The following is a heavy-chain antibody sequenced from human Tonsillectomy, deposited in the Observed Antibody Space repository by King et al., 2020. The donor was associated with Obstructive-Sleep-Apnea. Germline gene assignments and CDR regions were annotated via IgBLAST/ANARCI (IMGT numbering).Heavy chain of an antibody. CDR3: ARDGRDYGGNPAPFDS. J-gene: IGHJ4*02. CDR1: GFTFSSYG. CDR2: IWYDGSNK. V-gene: IGHV3-33*01. D-gene: IGHD4-23*01. Sequence: VQLVESGGGVVQPGRSLRLSCAASGFTFSSYGMHWVRQAPGKGLEWVAVIWYDGSNKYYADSVKGRFTISRDNSKNTLYLQMNSLRAEDTAVYYCARDGRDYGGNPAPFDSWGQGTLVTVSS.